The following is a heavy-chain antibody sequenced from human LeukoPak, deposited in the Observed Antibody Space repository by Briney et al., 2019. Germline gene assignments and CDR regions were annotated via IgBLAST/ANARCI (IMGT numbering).Heavy chain of an antibody. Sequence: SLRLSCAASGFTFDDYAMHWVRQAPGKGLEWVSGISWNSGSIGYADSVKGRFTISRDNAKNSLYLQMNSLRAEDTALYYCAKDILHYYDSRGAFDIWGQGTMVTVSS. J-gene: IGHJ3*02. D-gene: IGHD3-22*01. CDR1: GFTFDDYA. CDR3: AKDILHYYDSRGAFDI. CDR2: ISWNSGSI. V-gene: IGHV3-9*01.